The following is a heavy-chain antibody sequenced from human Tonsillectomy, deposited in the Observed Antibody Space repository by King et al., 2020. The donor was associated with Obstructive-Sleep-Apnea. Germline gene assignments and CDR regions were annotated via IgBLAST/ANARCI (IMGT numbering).Heavy chain of an antibody. CDR2: IIPILGIA. CDR1: GGTFSSYA. Sequence: QLVQSGAEVKKPGSSVKVSCKASGGTFSSYAISWVRQAPGQGLEWMGGIIPILGIANYAQKFQGRVTITADKSTSTAYMELSSLRSEDTAVYYCARGGWFGELSPYPNWFDPWGQGTLVTVSS. D-gene: IGHD3-10*01. J-gene: IGHJ5*02. CDR3: ARGGWFGELSPYPNWFDP. V-gene: IGHV1-69*09.